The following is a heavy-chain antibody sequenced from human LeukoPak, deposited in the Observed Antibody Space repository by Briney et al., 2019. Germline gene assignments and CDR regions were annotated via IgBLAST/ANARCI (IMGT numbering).Heavy chain of an antibody. D-gene: IGHD3-22*01. J-gene: IGHJ1*01. CDR2: IKRETDGGTI. Sequence: GGSLRLSCAASGFTFSGYAMSWVRQAPGKGLEWLGRIKRETDGGTIDYAAPVKGRFTISRDDSRNTLYLQMDSLKIEDTAVYYCTTDRYYDNSELQFQHWGQGTLVTVSS. V-gene: IGHV3-15*01. CDR1: GFTFSGYA. CDR3: TTDRYYDNSELQFQH.